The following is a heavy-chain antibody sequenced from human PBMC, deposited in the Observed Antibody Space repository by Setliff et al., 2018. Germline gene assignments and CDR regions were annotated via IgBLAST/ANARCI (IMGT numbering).Heavy chain of an antibody. J-gene: IGHJ5*02. V-gene: IGHV4-34*01. D-gene: IGHD6-6*01. CDR3: ARGRNVAARLLDT. CDR1: GGTFSDYY. Sequence: PSETLSLTCTAYGGTFSDYYWTWIRQPPGKGLEWVGEINHSGTTNYNPSLRSRVTISVDTSKNQFSLTMSSVTAADAAIHYCARGRNVAARLLDTWGQGSRVTVSS. CDR2: INHSGTT.